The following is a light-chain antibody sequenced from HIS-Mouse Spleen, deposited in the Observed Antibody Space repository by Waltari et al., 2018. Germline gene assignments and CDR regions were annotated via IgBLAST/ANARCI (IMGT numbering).Light chain of an antibody. CDR3: QQRSNWPLT. CDR2: DAC. Sequence: IVLQKSPATLSLSPEERATLSCRASQRVSSYLAWYQQKPGQCPRLLIYDACYRATGIPARFSGSGSGTDFTLTISSLGPEDFAVYYCQQRSNWPLTLGGGTKVEIK. CDR1: QRVSSY. J-gene: IGKJ4*01. V-gene: IGKV3-11*01.